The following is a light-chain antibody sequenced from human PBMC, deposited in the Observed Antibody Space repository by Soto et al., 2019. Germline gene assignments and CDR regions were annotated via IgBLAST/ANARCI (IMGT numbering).Light chain of an antibody. V-gene: IGKV3-20*01. Sequence: EIVLTQSPGTLSLSPGERATLSCRASQSVSSSFLAWYQQKPGQSPRLLIYGASSRATRIPDRFSGSGSGTDFTLTISRLEPEDVAVYYCQQYGSSPLTFGGGTKVEIK. CDR1: QSVSSSF. J-gene: IGKJ4*01. CDR2: GAS. CDR3: QQYGSSPLT.